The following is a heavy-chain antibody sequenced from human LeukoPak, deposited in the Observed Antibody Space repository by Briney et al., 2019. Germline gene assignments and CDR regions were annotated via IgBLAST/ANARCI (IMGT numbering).Heavy chain of an antibody. CDR1: GYSFNDLS. D-gene: IGHD3-9*01. J-gene: IGHJ4*02. Sequence: EASVKVSCKVSGYSFNDLSVHWVRQTPGKGLQWLGGYDHDYGDAIYAQNFQGRLTMTEDTSTATAFMEVSSLRSDDTAVYYCTAVSLLRGYDVLTFYSYPNYFDFWGQGTLVTVSS. CDR3: TAVSLLRGYDVLTFYSYPNYFDF. V-gene: IGHV1-24*01. CDR2: YDHDYGDA.